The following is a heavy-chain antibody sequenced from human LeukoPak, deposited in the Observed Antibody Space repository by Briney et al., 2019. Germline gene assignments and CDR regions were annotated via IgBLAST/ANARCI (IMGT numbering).Heavy chain of an antibody. D-gene: IGHD2-2*02. CDR2: IYSGGST. V-gene: IGHV3-53*01. Sequence: GGSLRLSCAASGFTVSSNYMSWVRQAPGKGLEWVSVIYSGGSTYYADSVKGRFTISRDNSKNTLYLQMNSLRAEDTAVYYCARNTFYYYGMDVWGQGTTVTVSS. CDR1: GFTVSSNY. J-gene: IGHJ6*02. CDR3: ARNTFYYYGMDV.